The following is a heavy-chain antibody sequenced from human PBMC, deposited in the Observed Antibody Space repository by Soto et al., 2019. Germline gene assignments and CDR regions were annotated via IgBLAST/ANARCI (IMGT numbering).Heavy chain of an antibody. CDR3: ARNAPGEKFDP. J-gene: IGHJ5*02. Sequence: TMSLTCTVSGGYRISVGYYWSRNRQHPGKGLEWIGYIYYSGSTYYNPSLKSRVTISVDTSKNQFSLKLSSVTAADTAVYYCARNAPGEKFDPWGQGTLVTVSS. CDR2: IYYSGST. V-gene: IGHV4-31*03. CDR1: GGYRISVGYY. D-gene: IGHD4-17*01.